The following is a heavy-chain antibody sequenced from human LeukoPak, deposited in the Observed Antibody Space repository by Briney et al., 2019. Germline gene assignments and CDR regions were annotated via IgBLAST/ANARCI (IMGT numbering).Heavy chain of an antibody. D-gene: IGHD3-16*02. CDR2: INPNSGGT. Sequence: GASVKVSCKASGYTFTGYYMHWVRQAPGQGLEWMGWINPNSGGTNYAQKFQGRVTMTRDTSISTAYMELSRLRSDDTAVYYCAKGAGITFGGVIAPFDYWGQGTLVTVSS. V-gene: IGHV1-2*02. CDR3: AKGAGITFGGVIAPFDY. CDR1: GYTFTGYY. J-gene: IGHJ4*02.